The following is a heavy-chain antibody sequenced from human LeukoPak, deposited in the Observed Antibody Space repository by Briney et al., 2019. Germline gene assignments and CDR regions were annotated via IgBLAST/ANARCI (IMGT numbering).Heavy chain of an antibody. Sequence: ASVKVSCKASGYTFTTYALHWVRQAPGQRPEWMGWINAGNGNTEYAQKFQARVTVTRDTSASTAYMELSSLRSEDTAVYYCARDPIGSRWPYYFDYWGQGTLVTVSS. J-gene: IGHJ4*02. CDR2: INAGNGNT. CDR1: GYTFTTYA. V-gene: IGHV1-3*01. D-gene: IGHD6-13*01. CDR3: ARDPIGSRWPYYFDY.